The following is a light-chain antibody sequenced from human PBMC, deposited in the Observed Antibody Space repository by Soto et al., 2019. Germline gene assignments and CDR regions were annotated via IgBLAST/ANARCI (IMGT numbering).Light chain of an antibody. CDR2: SNF. CDR1: TSNIGKDYD. J-gene: IGLJ3*02. V-gene: IGLV1-40*01. CDR3: PSYDDSLSGWV. Sequence: QSVLTQPPSVSGAPGQGVTISCTGSTSNIGKDYDAHWYQQLPGAAPKLLIYSNFNRPSGVPDRISGSKSGSSASLVITGPRAEEEGEYYWPSYDDSLSGWVFGGGTKLTVL.